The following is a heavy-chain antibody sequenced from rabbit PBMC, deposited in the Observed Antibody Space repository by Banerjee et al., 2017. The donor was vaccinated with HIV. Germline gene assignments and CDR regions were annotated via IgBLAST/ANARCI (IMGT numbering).Heavy chain of an antibody. CDR1: GLDFSSSYW. Sequence: QEQLEESGGDLVQPEGSLTLTCKASGLDFSSSYWICWVRQAPGKGLEWIACIYAGISVTTYYASWAKGRFTISKTSSTTVTLQMTSLTAADTATYFCAREGASSSGYFGLWGQGTLVTVS. CDR3: AREGASSSGYFGL. CDR2: IYAGISVTT. J-gene: IGHJ6*01. D-gene: IGHD1-1*01. V-gene: IGHV1S45*01.